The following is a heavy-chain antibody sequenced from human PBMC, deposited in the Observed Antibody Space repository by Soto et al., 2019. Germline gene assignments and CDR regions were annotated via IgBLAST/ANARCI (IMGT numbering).Heavy chain of an antibody. D-gene: IGHD3-22*01. J-gene: IGHJ4*02. CDR1: GCSISSGGYS. V-gene: IGHV4-30-2*01. Sequence: LQLPESGSGLVKPSQTLSLTCSVSGCSISSGGYSWSWIRQQPGKGLEWIGYIYHSGSTYYNPSLKSRVTISVARSKNQFSLKLSSVTASYTAVDYCARGAPVVNDYWGQGTLVTVSS. CDR3: ARGAPVVNDY. CDR2: IYHSGST.